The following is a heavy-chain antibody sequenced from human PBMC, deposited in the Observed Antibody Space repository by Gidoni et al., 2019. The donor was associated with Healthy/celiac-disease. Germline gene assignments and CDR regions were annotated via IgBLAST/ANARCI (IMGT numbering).Heavy chain of an antibody. CDR3: AQSLRDPGFDY. J-gene: IGHJ4*02. CDR1: GFSLRTSGVG. V-gene: IGHV2-5*02. D-gene: IGHD2-21*02. Sequence: QITLKESGPTLVKPTQTLTLTCTFSGFSLRTSGVGVGWIRQPPGKALEWLALIYWDDDKRYSPALKRRHPITKDTSKNQVVLTMTNMDPVNTATYYCAQSLRDPGFDYWGQGTLVTVSS. CDR2: IYWDDDK.